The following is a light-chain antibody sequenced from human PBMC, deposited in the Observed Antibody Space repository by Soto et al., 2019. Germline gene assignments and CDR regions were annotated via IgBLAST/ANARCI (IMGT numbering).Light chain of an antibody. CDR1: RSISRY. J-gene: IGKJ1*01. CDR3: QQYNNWPRT. CDR2: GAS. V-gene: IGKV3-15*01. Sequence: DIVMTQSPDTLAMEQAAGAXCSCRASRSISRYLAWSQHQPGQAPRLLIYGASTRATGIPARFSGSGSGTEFTLTISSLQSEDFAVYYCQQYNNWPRTSGQGAMVDI.